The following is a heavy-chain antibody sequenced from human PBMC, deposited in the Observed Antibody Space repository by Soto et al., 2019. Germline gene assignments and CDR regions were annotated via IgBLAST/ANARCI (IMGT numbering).Heavy chain of an antibody. J-gene: IGHJ6*01. V-gene: IGHV3-33*01. CDR1: GFTFSSYG. Sequence: QVQLVESGGGVVQPGRSLRLSCAASGFTFSSYGMHWVRQAPGKGLEWVAVIWYDGSNKYYADSVKGRFTISRDNSKNTLYLQMNSLRAEDTAVYYCARRFGPSGSFDWDYYYYGMDVW. D-gene: IGHD1-26*01. CDR3: ARRFGPSGSFDWDYYYYGMDV. CDR2: IWYDGSNK.